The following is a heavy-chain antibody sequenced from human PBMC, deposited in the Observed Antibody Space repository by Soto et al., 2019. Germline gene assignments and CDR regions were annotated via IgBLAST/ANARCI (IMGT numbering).Heavy chain of an antibody. CDR2: IYPGDSDT. Sequence: GESLKISCKGSGYTFANYWIGWVRQMPGKGLEWMGIIYPGDSDTKYNPSFQGQVTISADKSITTTYLRWTSLKASDTAIYYCAASIFYYGMDVWGQGTTVTVSS. CDR3: AASIFYYGMDV. J-gene: IGHJ6*02. CDR1: GYTFANYW. V-gene: IGHV5-51*01.